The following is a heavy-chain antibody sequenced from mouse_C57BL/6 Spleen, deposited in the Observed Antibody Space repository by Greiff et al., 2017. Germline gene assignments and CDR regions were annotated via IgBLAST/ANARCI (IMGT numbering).Heavy chain of an antibody. CDR1: GYTFTSYG. CDR2: IYPRSGNT. V-gene: IGHV1-81*01. D-gene: IGHD1-1*01. CDR3: ARFITTVVATPYWYFDV. Sequence: VQLQQSGAELARPGASVKLSCKASGYTFTSYGISWVKQRTGQGLEWIGEIYPRSGNTYYNEKFKGKATLTADKSSSTAYMELRSLTSEDSAVYFCARFITTVVATPYWYFDVWGTGTTVTVSS. J-gene: IGHJ1*03.